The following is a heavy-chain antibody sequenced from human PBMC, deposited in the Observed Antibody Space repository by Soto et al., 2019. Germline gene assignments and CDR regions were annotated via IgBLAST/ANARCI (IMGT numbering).Heavy chain of an antibody. CDR2: MNPNSGNT. Sequence: ASVKVSCKASGYTFTSYDINWVRQATGQGLEWMGWMNPNSGNTGYAQKFQGRFTMTRNTSISTAYMELSSLRSEDTAVYYCARVWGLWGSGSYYNPTPMDVWGKGTTVTVSS. J-gene: IGHJ6*03. CDR1: GYTFTSYD. V-gene: IGHV1-8*01. D-gene: IGHD3-10*01. CDR3: ARVWGLWGSGSYYNPTPMDV.